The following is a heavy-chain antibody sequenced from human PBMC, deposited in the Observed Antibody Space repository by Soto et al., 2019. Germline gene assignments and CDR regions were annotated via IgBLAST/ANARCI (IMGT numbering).Heavy chain of an antibody. J-gene: IGHJ4*02. D-gene: IGHD2-2*02. CDR2: IIPIFNST. V-gene: IGHV1-69*06. Sequence: QVQLVQSGAEVKTPGSSLKVSCKVSGSRFSNYVISWVRQAPGHGLEWLGRIIPIFNSTKYAQSFQGRVTITADKSTCTASLELSSLRSDDTAVYYCAREGRGQKAGYNGLVSLGYWGQGTLVTVSS. CDR1: GSRFSNYV. CDR3: AREGRGQKAGYNGLVSLGY.